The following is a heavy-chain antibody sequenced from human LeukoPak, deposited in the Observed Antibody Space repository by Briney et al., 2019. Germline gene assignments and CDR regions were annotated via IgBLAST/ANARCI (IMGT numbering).Heavy chain of an antibody. D-gene: IGHD6-19*01. CDR3: ARAKRQWLVGATIRGDNPPYYFDY. J-gene: IGHJ4*02. V-gene: IGHV4-39*07. CDR1: GGSISSSDSY. CDR2: IYYSGTT. Sequence: SETLSLTCTVSGGSISSSDSYWGWIRQPPGKGLEWIGNIYYSGTTYYNPSLKSRVTISVDTSKKQYSLKVNSVTATDTAMYYCARAKRQWLVGATIRGDNPPYYFDYWGQGTLVTVSS.